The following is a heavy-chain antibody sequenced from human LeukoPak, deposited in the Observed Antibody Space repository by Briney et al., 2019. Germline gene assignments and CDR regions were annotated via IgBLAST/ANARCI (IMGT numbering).Heavy chain of an antibody. J-gene: IGHJ3*02. CDR2: INHSGST. V-gene: IGHV4-34*01. CDR3: ARDLYYGSGSYYNCCPHAFDI. D-gene: IGHD3-10*01. Sequence: PSETLSLTCAVYGGSFSGYYWSWIRQPPGKGLEWIGEINHSGSTNYNPSLKSRVTISVDTSKNQFSLKLSSVTAADTAVYYCARDLYYGSGSYYNCCPHAFDIWGQGTTVTVSS. CDR1: GGSFSGYY.